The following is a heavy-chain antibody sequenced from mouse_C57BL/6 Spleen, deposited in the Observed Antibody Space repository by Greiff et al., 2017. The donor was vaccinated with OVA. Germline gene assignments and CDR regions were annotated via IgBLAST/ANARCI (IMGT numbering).Heavy chain of an antibody. J-gene: IGHJ4*01. D-gene: IGHD2-10*02. CDR1: GFTFSDYG. CDR3: ARGGYGNFYAMDY. CDR2: ISSGSSTI. Sequence: DVQLVESGGGLVKPGGSLKLSCAASGFTFSDYGMHWVRQAPEKGLEWVAYISSGSSTIYYADTVKGRFTISRDNAKNTLFLQMTSLRSEDTAMYYCARGGYGNFYAMDYWGQGTSVTVSS. V-gene: IGHV5-17*01.